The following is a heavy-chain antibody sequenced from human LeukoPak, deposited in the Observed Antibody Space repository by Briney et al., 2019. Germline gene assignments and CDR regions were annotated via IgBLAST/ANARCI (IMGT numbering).Heavy chain of an antibody. CDR2: IYYSGST. V-gene: IGHV4-39*07. J-gene: IGHJ6*03. Sequence: PSETLSLTCTVSGGSISSSSYYWGWIRQPPGKGLEWIGSIYYSGSTNYNPSLKSRVTISVDTSKNQFSLKLSSVTAADTAVYYCARVFDRTYYYYMDAWGKGTTVTVSS. D-gene: IGHD3-9*01. CDR1: GGSISSSSYY. CDR3: ARVFDRTYYYYMDA.